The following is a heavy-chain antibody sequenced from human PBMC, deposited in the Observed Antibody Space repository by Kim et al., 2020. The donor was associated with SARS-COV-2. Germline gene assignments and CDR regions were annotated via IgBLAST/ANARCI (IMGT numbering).Heavy chain of an antibody. J-gene: IGHJ4*02. CDR3: AKRLYYDSSGYSPSLDY. V-gene: IGHV3-23*01. Sequence: VKGRFTISRDNSKNTLYLQMNSLRAEDTAVYYCAKRLYYDSSGYSPSLDYWGQGTLVTVSS. D-gene: IGHD3-22*01.